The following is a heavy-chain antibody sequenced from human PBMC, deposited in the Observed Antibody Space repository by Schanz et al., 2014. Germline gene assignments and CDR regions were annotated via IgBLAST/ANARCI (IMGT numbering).Heavy chain of an antibody. CDR2: ISLDGSNQ. D-gene: IGHD3-16*01. J-gene: IGHJ4*02. CDR1: GFTFSSYG. CDR3: AREGLGADY. Sequence: QVHLVESGGGVVQPGRSLRLSCAASGFTFSSYGMHWVRQAPGKGLEWVAIISLDGSNQYYADSVKGRFTISRDNSKNTLYLQMNRLRAEDTAVYYCAREGLGADYWGQGTLVTVSS. V-gene: IGHV3-30*03.